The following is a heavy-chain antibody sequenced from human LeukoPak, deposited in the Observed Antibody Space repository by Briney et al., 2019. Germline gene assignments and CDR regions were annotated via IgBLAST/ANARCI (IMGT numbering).Heavy chain of an antibody. CDR2: IHSGGNT. CDR3: TRDLNSGGSC. J-gene: IGHJ4*02. CDR1: GFTVSSSY. V-gene: IGHV3-53*01. D-gene: IGHD2-15*01. Sequence: PGGSLKLSCAASGFTVSSSYMSWVRLAPGKGLEWVSVIHSGGNTYYADSVKGRFTISRDNSKNTLYLQMNSLRAEDTAVYYCTRDLNSGGSCWGQGTLVTVSS.